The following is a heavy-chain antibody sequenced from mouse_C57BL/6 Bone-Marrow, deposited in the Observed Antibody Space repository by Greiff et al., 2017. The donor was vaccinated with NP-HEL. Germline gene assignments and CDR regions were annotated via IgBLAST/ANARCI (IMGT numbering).Heavy chain of an antibody. CDR1: GYTFTSYW. D-gene: IGHD1-1*01. J-gene: IGHJ1*03. Sequence: QVQLQQPGAELVKPGASVKMSCKASGYTFTSYWITWVKQRPGQGLEWIGDLYPGSGSTNYNEKFKSKATLTVDTSSSTAYMQLSSLTSEDSAVYYCARSIYYYGSQYFDVWGTGTTVTVSS. CDR3: ARSIYYYGSQYFDV. CDR2: LYPGSGST. V-gene: IGHV1-55*01.